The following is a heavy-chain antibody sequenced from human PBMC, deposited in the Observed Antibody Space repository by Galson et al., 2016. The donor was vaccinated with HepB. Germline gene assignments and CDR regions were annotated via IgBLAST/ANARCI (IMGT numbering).Heavy chain of an antibody. CDR1: GYSFLSHG. J-gene: IGHJ6*02. V-gene: IGHV1-18*01. CDR2: ISAHNGIT. CDR3: ARDDDWTNYYYYGMDV. D-gene: IGHD1/OR15-1a*01. Sequence: SVKVSCKASGYSFLSHGISWVRQAPGQGLEWMGWISAHNGITNYPQKLQGRVIMTTDTSTSTAYMELRSLRSDDTAVYYCARDDDWTNYYYYGMDVWGQGTTVTVSS.